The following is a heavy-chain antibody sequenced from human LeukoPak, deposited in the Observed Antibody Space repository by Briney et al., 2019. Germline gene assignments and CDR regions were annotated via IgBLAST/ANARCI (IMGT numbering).Heavy chain of an antibody. Sequence: GRSLRLSCAASGFTFSSYGMHWVRQAPGQGLEWVAVIWYDGSNKYYADSVKGRFTMSRDNSKNTLYLQMNSLRAEDTAVYYCAKDRAVAGTFYFDYWGQGTLVTVSS. CDR1: GFTFSSYG. J-gene: IGHJ4*02. D-gene: IGHD6-19*01. CDR3: AKDRAVAGTFYFDY. V-gene: IGHV3-33*06. CDR2: IWYDGSNK.